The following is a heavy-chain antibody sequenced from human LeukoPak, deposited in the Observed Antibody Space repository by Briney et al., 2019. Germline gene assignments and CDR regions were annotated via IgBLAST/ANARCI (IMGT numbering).Heavy chain of an antibody. CDR2: ISGSGGST. D-gene: IGHD3-22*01. J-gene: IGHJ4*02. CDR3: AKEDYYDSSGYSCFDY. CDR1: GFTFSSYA. Sequence: GGSLRLSCAASGFTFSSYAMSWVRQAPGKVLEWVSAISGSGGSTYNEDSVKGRLTISSDNSKNTLYLQMNSLRAEDTAVYYCAKEDYYDSSGYSCFDYWGQGTLVTVSS. V-gene: IGHV3-23*01.